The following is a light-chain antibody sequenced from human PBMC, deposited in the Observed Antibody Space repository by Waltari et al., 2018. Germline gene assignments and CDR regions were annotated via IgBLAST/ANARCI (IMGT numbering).Light chain of an antibody. V-gene: IGLV3-19*01. CDR3: SSRNGRASQVV. CDR2: GKE. CDR1: SLRTSY. J-gene: IGLJ2*01. Sequence: SSGLTQDPAVSVALGQTIRITCRGDSLRTSYARSYQVKIGQAPVLVMFGKEKRPSGVPDRISGESSETTSSLIITGAQAEDEADYYCSSRNGRASQVVFAGGTKVTVL.